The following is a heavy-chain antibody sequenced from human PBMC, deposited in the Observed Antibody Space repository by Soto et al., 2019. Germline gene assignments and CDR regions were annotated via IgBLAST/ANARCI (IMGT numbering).Heavy chain of an antibody. D-gene: IGHD6-13*01. CDR3: ARDPRSSWTFDY. Sequence: SETLSLTCTVSGDSVSSGSYYWSWIRQPPGKGLEWIGYIYFTGSTNYNPSLKSRVTVSLDTSKNQFSLELNSVTAADTAVYYCARDPRSSWTFDYWGQGTLVTVSS. CDR1: GDSVSSGSYY. J-gene: IGHJ4*02. V-gene: IGHV4-61*01. CDR2: IYFTGST.